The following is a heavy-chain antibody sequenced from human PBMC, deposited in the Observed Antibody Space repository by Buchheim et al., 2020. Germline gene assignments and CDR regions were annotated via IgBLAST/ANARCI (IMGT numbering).Heavy chain of an antibody. CDR2: INPSGGST. J-gene: IGHJ4*02. Sequence: QVQLVQSGAEVKKPGASVKVSCKASGYTFTSYYMHWVRQDPGQGLEWMGIINPSGGSTSYAQKCQGRVTMTRATSTSTVYMELSSLRSEDTAVYYCARDQYGYSYGADFDYWGQGTL. D-gene: IGHD5-18*01. V-gene: IGHV1-46*01. CDR3: ARDQYGYSYGADFDY. CDR1: GYTFTSYY.